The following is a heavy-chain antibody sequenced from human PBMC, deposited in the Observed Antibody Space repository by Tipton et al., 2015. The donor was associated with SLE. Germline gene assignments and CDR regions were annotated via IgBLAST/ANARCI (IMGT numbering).Heavy chain of an antibody. CDR3: ARLHGYSYGLNRFDP. Sequence: TLSLTCTVSGGSVSSSSKYWAWIRQPPGKGLEWIGGIYYTGTTTYYNSFLKSRVAMSVDTSKNQFSLRLTSVIAADTAVYYCARLHGYSYGLNRFDPWGQGTLISVSS. CDR2: IYYTGTTT. D-gene: IGHD5-18*01. V-gene: IGHV4-39*07. J-gene: IGHJ5*02. CDR1: GGSVSSSSKY.